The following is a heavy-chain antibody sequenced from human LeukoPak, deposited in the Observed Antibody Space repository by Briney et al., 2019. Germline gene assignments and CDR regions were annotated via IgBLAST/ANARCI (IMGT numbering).Heavy chain of an antibody. CDR3: ARDLGDYVWGSYRYSHFDY. CDR2: SSSSSSYI. Sequence: GGSLRLSCAASGFTFSSYSMNWVRQAPGKGLEWVSSSSSSSSYIYYADSVKGRFTISRDNAKNSLYLQMNSLRAEDTAVYYCARDLGDYVWGSYRYSHFDYWGQGTLVTVSS. D-gene: IGHD3-16*02. J-gene: IGHJ4*02. CDR1: GFTFSSYS. V-gene: IGHV3-21*01.